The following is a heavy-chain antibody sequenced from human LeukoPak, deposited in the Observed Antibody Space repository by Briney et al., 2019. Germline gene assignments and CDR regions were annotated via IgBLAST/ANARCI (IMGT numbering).Heavy chain of an antibody. V-gene: IGHV3-74*01. Sequence: GSLRLSCAASGFTFSSHWMHWVRQAPGKGLVWVSRINTDGSTTTYADSVKGRFTISRDNAKNTLYLQMNSLRAEDTAVYYCARGIAVAGIDYWGQGTLVTVSS. CDR3: ARGIAVAGIDY. D-gene: IGHD6-19*01. J-gene: IGHJ4*02. CDR1: GFTFSSHW. CDR2: INTDGSTT.